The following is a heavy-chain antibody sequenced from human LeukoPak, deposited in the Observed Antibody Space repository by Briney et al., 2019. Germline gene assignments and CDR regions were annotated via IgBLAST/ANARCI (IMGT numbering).Heavy chain of an antibody. V-gene: IGHV1-2*02. CDR2: INPNSGGT. CDR3: ARGAWIQDPHDY. Sequence: ASMKVSCKASGYTFTGYYMHWVRQAPGQGLECMGWINPNSGGTNYAQKFQGRVTMTRDTSISAAYMELSRLRSDDTAVYCCARGAWIQDPHDYWGQGTLVTVSS. J-gene: IGHJ4*02. CDR1: GYTFTGYY. D-gene: IGHD5-18*01.